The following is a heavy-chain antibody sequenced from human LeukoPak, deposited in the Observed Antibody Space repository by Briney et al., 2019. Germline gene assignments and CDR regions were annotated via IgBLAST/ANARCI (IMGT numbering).Heavy chain of an antibody. Sequence: SETLSLTCTVSGGSIISYYWSWIRQPPGKGLEWIGYIYYSGNTNYNPSLKSRVAISVDTSKNQFSLKLSSVTAADTAVYYCARAGGYGGYVSVWGQGALVTVSS. CDR1: GGSIISYY. V-gene: IGHV4-59*01. CDR2: IYYSGNT. D-gene: IGHD5-12*01. J-gene: IGHJ4*02. CDR3: ARAGGYGGYVSV.